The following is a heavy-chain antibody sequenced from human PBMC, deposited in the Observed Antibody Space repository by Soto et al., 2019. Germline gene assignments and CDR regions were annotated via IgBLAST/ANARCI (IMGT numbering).Heavy chain of an antibody. CDR3: ARALFGCSTWFDP. J-gene: IGHJ5*02. V-gene: IGHV4-59*01. CDR2: IYYSGST. D-gene: IGHD3-16*01. CDR1: GGSISSYY. Sequence: PSETLSLTCTVSGGSISSYYWSWIRQPPGKGLEWIGYIYYSGSTNYNSSLKSRVTISVDTSKNQFSLKLSSVTAADTAVYYCARALFGCSTWFDPWGQGTLVTVSS.